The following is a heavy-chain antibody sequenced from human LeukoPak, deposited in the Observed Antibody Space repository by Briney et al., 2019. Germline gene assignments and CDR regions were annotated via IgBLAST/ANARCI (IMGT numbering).Heavy chain of an antibody. J-gene: IGHJ4*02. CDR1: GGSISSYY. CDR3: ARVDLRAAYFDY. CDR2: IYTSGST. V-gene: IGHV4-4*07. D-gene: IGHD2-15*01. Sequence: PSETLSLTCTISGGSISSYYWSWIRQPAGKGLEWIGRIYTSGSTGYNPSLKSRVTMSVDTSKNQFSLKLSSVTAADTAVYYCARVDLRAAYFDYWGQGTLVTVSS.